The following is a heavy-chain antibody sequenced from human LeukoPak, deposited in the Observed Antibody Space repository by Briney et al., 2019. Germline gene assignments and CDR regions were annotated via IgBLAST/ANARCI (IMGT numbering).Heavy chain of an antibody. Sequence: SETLSLTCAVYGGSFSGYYWSWIRQPPGKGLEWIGEINHSGSTNYNPSLKSRVTISVDTSKNQFSLKLSSVTAADTAVYYCARGQGSGWLKRYYYYMDVWGKGTTVTVSS. CDR2: INHSGST. D-gene: IGHD6-19*01. CDR1: GGSFSGYY. V-gene: IGHV4-34*01. J-gene: IGHJ6*03. CDR3: ARGQGSGWLKRYYYYMDV.